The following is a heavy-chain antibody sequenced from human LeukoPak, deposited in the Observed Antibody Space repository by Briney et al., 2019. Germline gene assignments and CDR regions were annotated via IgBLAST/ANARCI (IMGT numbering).Heavy chain of an antibody. CDR1: GGSISSYY. J-gene: IGHJ5*02. CDR3: ARVGYSYGRTHPYNWFDP. V-gene: IGHV4-59*01. CDR2: IYYSGST. D-gene: IGHD5-18*01. Sequence: SETLSLTCTVSGGSISSYYWSWIRQPPGKGLEWIRYIYYSGSTYDNPSLKSRVTISVDTSKNQFSLKLSSVTAADTAVYYCARVGYSYGRTHPYNWFDPWGQGTLVTVSS.